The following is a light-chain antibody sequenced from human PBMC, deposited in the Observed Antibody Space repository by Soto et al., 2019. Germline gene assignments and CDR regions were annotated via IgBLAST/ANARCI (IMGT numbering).Light chain of an antibody. J-gene: IGLJ2*01. Sequence: QSVLTQPPSASGTPGQRVTISCAGSSSNIGSNTVNWYQQLPGTAPKLLIYNNNQRPSGVPDRFSGSKSGTSASLAISALQSEDEAAYYCAAWDDSLNGLVFGGGTKLTVL. CDR2: NNN. V-gene: IGLV1-44*01. CDR1: SSNIGSNT. CDR3: AAWDDSLNGLV.